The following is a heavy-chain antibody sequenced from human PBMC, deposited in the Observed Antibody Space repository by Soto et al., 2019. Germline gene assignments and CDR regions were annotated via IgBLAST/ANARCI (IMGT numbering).Heavy chain of an antibody. J-gene: IGHJ6*02. CDR1: GYTFTSYG. D-gene: IGHD6-13*01. CDR2: ISAYNGNT. Sequence: ASVKVSCKASGYTFTSYGISWVRQAPGHGLEWMGWISAYNGNTNYAQKLQGRVTMTTDTSTSTAYMELRSLRSDDTAVYYCARLAGSSWYHYYYGMDVWGQGTTVTAP. CDR3: ARLAGSSWYHYYYGMDV. V-gene: IGHV1-18*01.